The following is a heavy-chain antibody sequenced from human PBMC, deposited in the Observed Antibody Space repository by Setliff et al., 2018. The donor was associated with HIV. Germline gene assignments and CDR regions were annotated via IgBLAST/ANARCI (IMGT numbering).Heavy chain of an antibody. CDR2: IYSSGST. CDR1: GGSISSSGYY. D-gene: IGHD4-17*01. CDR3: ARQREVYGTVYYYYMDV. Sequence: SETLSLTCTVSGGSISSSGYYWGWIRQSAGKGLEWIGRIYSSGSTNYNPSLKSRVTMSVDTSKNQFSLRLSSVTAADTAVYYCARQREVYGTVYYYYMDVWGKGTTVTVSS. V-gene: IGHV4-61*02. J-gene: IGHJ6*03.